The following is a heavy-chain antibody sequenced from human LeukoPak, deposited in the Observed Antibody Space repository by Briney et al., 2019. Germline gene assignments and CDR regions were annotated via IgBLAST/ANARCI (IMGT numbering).Heavy chain of an antibody. CDR2: MNQDGSEK. CDR3: ARGGDGYFDY. J-gene: IGHJ4*02. V-gene: IGHV3-7*01. Sequence: GGSLRLSCAASEFIFSSYWMSWVRQAPGKGLEWVANMNQDGSEKYYVDSVKGRFTISRDNAKNSLYLQMSSLRAEDTAVYYCARGGDGYFDYWGQGTLVTVSS. D-gene: IGHD5-24*01. CDR1: EFIFSSYW.